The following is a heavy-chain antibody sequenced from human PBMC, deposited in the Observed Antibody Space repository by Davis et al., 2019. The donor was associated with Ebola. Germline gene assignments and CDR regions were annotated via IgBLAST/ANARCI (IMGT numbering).Heavy chain of an antibody. D-gene: IGHD3-10*01. CDR3: ARGHTYGSMVYGLDV. J-gene: IGHJ6*02. CDR1: GGSISSSSSY. Sequence: MPSETLSLTCAVSGGSISSSSSYWGRIRQPPGKGLEWSGHFFSSGSTYYNPSLKSRVTISVDMSKNQFSVKLTSVTAADTAVYYCARGHTYGSMVYGLDVWGQGTTVTVSS. CDR2: FFSSGST. V-gene: IGHV4-39*01.